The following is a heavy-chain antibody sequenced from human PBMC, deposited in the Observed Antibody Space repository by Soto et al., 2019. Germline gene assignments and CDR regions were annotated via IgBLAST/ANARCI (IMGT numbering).Heavy chain of an antibody. J-gene: IGHJ4*02. D-gene: IGHD6-19*01. CDR1: GFTFDDYA. V-gene: IGHV3-9*01. Sequence: GGSLRLSCAASGFTFDDYAMHWVRQAPGKGLEWVSGISWNSGSIGYADSVKGRFTISRDNAKNSLYLQMNSLRAEDTALYYCAKDWAGIAVGVDYWGQGTLVTVSS. CDR3: AKDWAGIAVGVDY. CDR2: ISWNSGSI.